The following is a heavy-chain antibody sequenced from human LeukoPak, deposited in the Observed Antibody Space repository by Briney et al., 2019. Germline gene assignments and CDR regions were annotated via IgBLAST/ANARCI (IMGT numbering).Heavy chain of an antibody. Sequence: ASVKVSCKASGYTFTSYGISWVRQAPGQGLERMGWISAYNGTTNYAQKLQGRVTMTTDTSTSTAYMELRSLRSDDTAVYYCARDHVFITFGGVIVGYYFDYWGQGTLVTVSS. CDR3: ARDHVFITFGGVIVGYYFDY. V-gene: IGHV1-18*01. D-gene: IGHD3-16*02. CDR1: GYTFTSYG. CDR2: ISAYNGTT. J-gene: IGHJ4*02.